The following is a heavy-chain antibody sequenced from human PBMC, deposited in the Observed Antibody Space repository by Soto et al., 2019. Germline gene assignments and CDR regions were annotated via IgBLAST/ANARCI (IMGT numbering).Heavy chain of an antibody. CDR3: AKDYGGKDGDY. CDR1: GGTFSSYT. V-gene: IGHV1-69*08. J-gene: IGHJ4*02. D-gene: IGHD4-17*01. CDR2: IIPILGIA. Sequence: QVQLVQSGAEVKKPGSSVKVSCKASGGTFSSYTISWVRQAPGQGLEWMGRIIPILGIANYAQKFQGRVTITADKSTSTAYMELSSLRSEDTAVYYCAKDYGGKDGDYWGQGTPVTVSS.